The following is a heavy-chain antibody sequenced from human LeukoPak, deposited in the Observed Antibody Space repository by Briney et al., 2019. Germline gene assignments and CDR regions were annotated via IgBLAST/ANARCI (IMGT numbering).Heavy chain of an antibody. D-gene: IGHD5-24*01. CDR1: GYTFTSYD. CDR2: MNPNSGNT. CDR3: ARENVEMATDDFDY. Sequence: ASVKVSCKASGYTFTSYDINWVRQATGQGLEWMGWMNPNSGNTGYAQKFQGRVTMTRNTSRSTAYMELSSLRSEDTAVYYCARENVEMATDDFDYWGQGTLVTVSS. J-gene: IGHJ4*02. V-gene: IGHV1-8*01.